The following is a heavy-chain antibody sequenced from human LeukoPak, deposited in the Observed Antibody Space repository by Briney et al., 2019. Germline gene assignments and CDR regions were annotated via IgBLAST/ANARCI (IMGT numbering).Heavy chain of an antibody. V-gene: IGHV5-51*01. J-gene: IGHJ6*02. CDR3: TRGCSGGSCSRDAMDV. CDR1: GYSFSSDW. D-gene: IGHD2-15*01. CDR2: FFPIDSET. Sequence: GESLKISCKASGYSFSSDWIAWVRQMPGKGLEWMGIFFPIDSETTYSPSFQGQVTISADKSISTAYLQWSSLRASDTAMCYCTRGCSGGSCSRDAMDVWGQGTMVTVSS.